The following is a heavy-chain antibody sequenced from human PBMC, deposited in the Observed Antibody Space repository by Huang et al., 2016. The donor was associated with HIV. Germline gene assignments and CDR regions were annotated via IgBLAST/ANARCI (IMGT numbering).Heavy chain of an antibody. CDR3: ARLPGSITMIRGVITDPY. CDR2: IYKIGST. J-gene: IGHJ4*02. V-gene: IGHV4-39*01. D-gene: IGHD3-10*01. CDR1: GGSIRSDNYY. Sequence: QLQLQESGPGLVKPSETLSLTCTVSGGSIRSDNYYWGWIRQPPGKGLEWSGSIYKIGSTYYNPSLKSRVTITVDTSKDQFSLKMRSVTAADTAVYYCARLPGSITMIRGVITDPYWGQGTLVTVSS.